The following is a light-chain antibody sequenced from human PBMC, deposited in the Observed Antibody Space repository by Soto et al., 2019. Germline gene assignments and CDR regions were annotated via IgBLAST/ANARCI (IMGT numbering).Light chain of an antibody. CDR1: QDISNY. J-gene: IGKJ2*01. CDR3: QQYDNLPPYT. V-gene: IGKV1-33*01. Sequence: DIQMTQSPSSLSASVGDRVTITCRASQDISNYLNWYQQKPGKAPKLLIYDASNLEIGVPSRFSGSGSGTDFTFTISSLQPEDIATYYCQQYDNLPPYTFGQGTKLEIK. CDR2: DAS.